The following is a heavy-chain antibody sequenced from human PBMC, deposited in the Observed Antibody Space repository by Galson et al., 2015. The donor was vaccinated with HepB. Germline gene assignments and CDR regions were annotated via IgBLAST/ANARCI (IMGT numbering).Heavy chain of an antibody. Sequence: SLRLSCAASGFTFSSYSMNWVRQAPGKGLEWVLSISSSSSYIYYADSVKGRFTISRDNAKNSLYLQMNSLRAEDTAVYYCARTGTTDAFDIWGQGTMVTVSS. J-gene: IGHJ3*02. CDR1: GFTFSSYS. V-gene: IGHV3-21*01. CDR2: ISSSSSYI. CDR3: ARTGTTDAFDI. D-gene: IGHD1-1*01.